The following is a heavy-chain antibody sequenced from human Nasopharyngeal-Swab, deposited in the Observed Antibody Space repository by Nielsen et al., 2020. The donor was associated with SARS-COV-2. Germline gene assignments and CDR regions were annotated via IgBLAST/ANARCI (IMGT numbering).Heavy chain of an antibody. CDR3: ARDRDDYSNSYYFDY. D-gene: IGHD4-11*01. CDR2: ISSSSSTI. V-gene: IGHV3-48*04. Sequence: VRQAPGKGLEWVSYISSSSSTIYYTDSVKGRFTISRDNAKNSLYLQMNSLRAEDTAVYYCARDRDDYSNSYYFDYWGQGTLVTVSS. J-gene: IGHJ4*02.